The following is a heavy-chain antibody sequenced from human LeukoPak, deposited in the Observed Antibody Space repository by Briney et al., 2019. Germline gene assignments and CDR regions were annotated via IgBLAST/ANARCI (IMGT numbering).Heavy chain of an antibody. Sequence: SETLSLTCTVSGDSLNSSTYYWGWVRQPPGKGLEYIGSVFYSGNSYYNPTLKGRVTLSIDTSKNHFSLRPSSVTAADTAVYYCARSLFRIAARPQFDYWGRGTLVTVSS. J-gene: IGHJ4*02. CDR2: VFYSGNS. V-gene: IGHV4-39*02. D-gene: IGHD6-6*01. CDR1: GDSLNSSTYY. CDR3: ARSLFRIAARPQFDY.